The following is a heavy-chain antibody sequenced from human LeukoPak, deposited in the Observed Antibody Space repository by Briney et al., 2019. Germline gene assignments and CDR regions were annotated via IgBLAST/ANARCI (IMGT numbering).Heavy chain of an antibody. CDR1: GFTFSSYA. CDR2: ISYDGSNK. Sequence: GGSLRLSCAASGFTFSSYAMHWVRQAPGKGLEWGAVISYDGSNKYYADSVKGRFTISRDNSKNTLYLQMNSLRAEDTAVYYCARERINCSSTSCYTEFDYWGQGTLVTVSS. J-gene: IGHJ4*02. D-gene: IGHD2-2*02. V-gene: IGHV3-30-3*01. CDR3: ARERINCSSTSCYTEFDY.